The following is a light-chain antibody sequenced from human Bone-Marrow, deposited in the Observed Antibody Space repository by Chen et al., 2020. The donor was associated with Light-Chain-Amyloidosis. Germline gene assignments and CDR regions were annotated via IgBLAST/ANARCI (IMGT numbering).Light chain of an antibody. CDR1: SASIATNY. J-gene: IGLJ3*02. CDR2: EDD. V-gene: IGLV6-57*01. Sequence: NFMLTQPHSVSEAPGKTVIISCTRSSASIATNYVQWYQQRPGSSPTTMIYEDDQRPSGVPDRFSGSIDRSSNSASLTLSGLKTEDEADHYFQSYQGSSQGVFGGGTKRTVL. CDR3: QSYQGSSQGV.